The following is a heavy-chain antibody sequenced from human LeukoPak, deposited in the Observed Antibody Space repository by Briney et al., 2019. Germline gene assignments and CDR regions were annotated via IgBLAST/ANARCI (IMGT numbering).Heavy chain of an antibody. CDR1: GFTFSSYA. CDR3: AKGHDIVVVVAAPFFDY. J-gene: IGHJ4*02. D-gene: IGHD2-15*01. CDR2: ISGSGGST. Sequence: PGGSLRLSCAASGFTFSSYAMSWVRQAPGKGLEWVSAISGSGGSTYYADSVKGRFTISRDNSKNTLYLQMNSLRAEDTAVYYCAKGHDIVVVVAAPFFDYWGQGTLVTVSS. V-gene: IGHV3-23*01.